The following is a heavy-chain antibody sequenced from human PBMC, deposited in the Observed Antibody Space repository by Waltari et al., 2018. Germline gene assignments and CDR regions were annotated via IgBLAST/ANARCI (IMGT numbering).Heavy chain of an antibody. CDR2: ISAYNGNT. CDR3: ARVAYCSSTSCPTHNRSYYYYYMDV. V-gene: IGHV1-18*01. Sequence: QVQLVQSGAEVKKPGASVKVSCKASSYTFTSYGISWVRQAPGQGLEWMGWISAYNGNTNYAQKLQGRVTMTTDTSTSTAYMELRSLRSDDTAVYYCARVAYCSSTSCPTHNRSYYYYYMDVWGKGTTVTVSS. D-gene: IGHD2-2*01. CDR1: SYTFTSYG. J-gene: IGHJ6*03.